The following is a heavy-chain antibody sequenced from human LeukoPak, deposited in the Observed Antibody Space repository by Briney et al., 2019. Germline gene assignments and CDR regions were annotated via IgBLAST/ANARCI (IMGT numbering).Heavy chain of an antibody. J-gene: IGHJ4*02. V-gene: IGHV3-23*01. Sequence: PGGSLRLSCATSGFTFSSYAMSWVRQAPGKGLEWVSAISGSGDSTYYADSVKGRFTISRDNSKNTLYLQMNSLRAEDTAVYYCAREPIAVAGTRQPVDYWGQGTLVTVSS. CDR1: GFTFSSYA. CDR2: ISGSGDST. CDR3: AREPIAVAGTRQPVDY. D-gene: IGHD6-19*01.